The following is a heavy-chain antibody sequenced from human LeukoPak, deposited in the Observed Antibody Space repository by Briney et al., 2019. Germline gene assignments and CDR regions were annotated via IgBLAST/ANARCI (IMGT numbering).Heavy chain of an antibody. CDR1: GGSISSSSYY. V-gene: IGHV4-39*01. Sequence: PSETLSLTCTVSGGSISSSSYYWGWFRQPPGRGLEWTGSIYYSGNTYYNPSLKSRVTISVDTSKNQFSLKLSSVTAADTAVYYCARRVGYCSGGSCLNWCDPWGQGTLVTVSS. J-gene: IGHJ5*02. D-gene: IGHD2-15*01. CDR3: ARRVGYCSGGSCLNWCDP. CDR2: IYYSGNT.